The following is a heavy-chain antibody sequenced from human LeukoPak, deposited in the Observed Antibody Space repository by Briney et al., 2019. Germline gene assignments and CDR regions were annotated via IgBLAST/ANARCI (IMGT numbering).Heavy chain of an antibody. J-gene: IGHJ4*02. CDR2: ISWNSGSI. CDR1: GFTFDDYA. Sequence: GGSLRLPCAASGFTFDDYAMHWVRHAPGKGLEWVSGISWNSGSIGYADSVKGRFTISRDNAKNSLYLQMNSLRAEDMALYYCAKDIYYDSSGVFDYWGQGTLDTVSS. D-gene: IGHD3-22*01. V-gene: IGHV3-9*03. CDR3: AKDIYYDSSGVFDY.